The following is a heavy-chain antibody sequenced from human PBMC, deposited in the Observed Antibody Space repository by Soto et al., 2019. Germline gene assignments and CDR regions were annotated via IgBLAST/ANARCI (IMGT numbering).Heavy chain of an antibody. CDR1: GFTSNTYA. D-gene: IGHD2-15*01. J-gene: IGHJ4*02. Sequence: GSLRLSCAASGFTSNTYAMSWVLQAPWKGLEWVSAICGSGGNTYYADSVKGRFTVSRDNSKNTLYLQMNSLRAEDTAVYYCAKDSGSSCYSPIDYWGPGTLVTVSS. V-gene: IGHV3-23*01. CDR3: AKDSGSSCYSPIDY. CDR2: ICGSGGNT.